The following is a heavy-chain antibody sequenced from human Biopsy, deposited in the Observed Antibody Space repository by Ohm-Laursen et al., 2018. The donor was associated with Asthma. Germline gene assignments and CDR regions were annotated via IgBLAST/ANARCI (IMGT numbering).Heavy chain of an antibody. V-gene: IGHV3-21*01. Sequence: ETLSLTCAASGFTFSTYSMNWVRQAPGKGLEWVSSISSTSTYIYYADSVKGRFTISRDNAKNSLYLQMNSLRAEDTAVYYCSRDRGESGYDFGRYDYWGQGIVVTVSS. J-gene: IGHJ4*02. CDR1: GFTFSTYS. CDR2: ISSTSTYI. D-gene: IGHD5-12*01. CDR3: SRDRGESGYDFGRYDY.